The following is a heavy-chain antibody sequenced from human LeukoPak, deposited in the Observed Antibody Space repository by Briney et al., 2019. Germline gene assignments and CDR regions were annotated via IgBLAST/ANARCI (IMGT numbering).Heavy chain of an antibody. J-gene: IGHJ3*02. Sequence: PGGSLRLSCAASGFTFSSYSMDWVRQAPGKGLEWVSYISSSSSTIYYADSVKGRFTISRDNAKNSLYLQMNSLRAEDTAVYYCARDRCSSTSCYMRDAFDIWGQGTMVTVSS. D-gene: IGHD2-2*02. V-gene: IGHV3-48*04. CDR2: ISSSSSTI. CDR3: ARDRCSSTSCYMRDAFDI. CDR1: GFTFSSYS.